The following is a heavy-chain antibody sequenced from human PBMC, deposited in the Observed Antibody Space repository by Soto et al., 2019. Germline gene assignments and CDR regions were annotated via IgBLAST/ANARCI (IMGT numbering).Heavy chain of an antibody. Sequence: QEQLQESGPGLVRPSETLSLTCSVSGGSVRSGSYYWAWIRQPAGKALEWSGHIYYTGGTHYNPSLATRVPMSIDISIRQLSLRLKSATAADTAVYYGARVRGLFGSGASSLIFDFWGQGVLVTVSS. J-gene: IGHJ4*02. CDR1: GGSVRSGSYY. D-gene: IGHD3-10*01. V-gene: IGHV4-61*01. CDR2: IYYTGGT. CDR3: ARVRGLFGSGASSLIFDF.